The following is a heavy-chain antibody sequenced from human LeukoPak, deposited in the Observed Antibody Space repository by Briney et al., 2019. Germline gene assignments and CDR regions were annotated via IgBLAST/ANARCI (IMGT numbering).Heavy chain of an antibody. D-gene: IGHD2-2*02. CDR2: IIPIFGTP. V-gene: IGHV1-69*05. J-gene: IGHJ3*02. Sequence: GASVKVSCKASGGTFSSYAINWVRQAPGQGPEWMGGIIPIFGTPSYAQKFQGRVRITTDESTSTTYMELSSLRSEDTAVYYCARGSCSSTSCYTWGAFDIWGQGTMVTVSS. CDR3: ARGSCSSTSCYTWGAFDI. CDR1: GGTFSSYA.